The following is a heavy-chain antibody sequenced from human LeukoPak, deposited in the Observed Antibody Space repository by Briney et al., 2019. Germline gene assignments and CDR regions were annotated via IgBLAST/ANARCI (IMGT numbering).Heavy chain of an antibody. CDR2: IYRNGDT. V-gene: IGHV4-4*02. D-gene: IGHD2-15*01. Sequence: SETLSLTCAVSGGSMNSHNWWIWVRQPPGRGLEWIGEIYRNGDTNYNPSLKSRVTISQDKSKNQFSLKLSSVTAADTAVYYCANADRFCSGTCHVPDAFDFWGQGTMVTVSS. CDR1: GGSMNSHNW. CDR3: ANADRFCSGTCHVPDAFDF. J-gene: IGHJ3*01.